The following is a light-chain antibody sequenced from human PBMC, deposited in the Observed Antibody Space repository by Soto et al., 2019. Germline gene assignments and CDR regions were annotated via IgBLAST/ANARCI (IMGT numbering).Light chain of an antibody. Sequence: EIVMAQSQATLSVSPGERATLSCRASQSVSIKLAWYQQKPGQAPRLLIYDTSTRATGIPARFSGSGSGTEFTLTISSLQSEDFAVYYCQQYNNWPPITFGQGTRLEIK. CDR3: QQYNNWPPIT. CDR1: QSVSIK. CDR2: DTS. V-gene: IGKV3-15*01. J-gene: IGKJ5*01.